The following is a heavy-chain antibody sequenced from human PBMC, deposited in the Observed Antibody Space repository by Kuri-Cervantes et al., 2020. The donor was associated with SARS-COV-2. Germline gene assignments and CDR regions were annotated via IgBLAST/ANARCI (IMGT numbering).Heavy chain of an antibody. CDR2: IIPIFGTA. J-gene: IGHJ6*03. CDR3: ASSRLDCSSTSCPTGYYYYMDV. D-gene: IGHD2-2*01. V-gene: IGHV1-69*13. Sequence: SVKVSCKASGVTFSSYAISWVRQAPGQGLEWMGGIIPIFGTANYAQKFQGRVTITADESTSTAYMELSSLRSEDTAVYYCASSRLDCSSTSCPTGYYYYMDVWGKGTTVTVSS. CDR1: GVTFSSYA.